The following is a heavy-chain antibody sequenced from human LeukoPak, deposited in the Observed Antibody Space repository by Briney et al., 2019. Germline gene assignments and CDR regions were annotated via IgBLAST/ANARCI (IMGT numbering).Heavy chain of an antibody. Sequence: SETLSLTCTVSGGSISSYYWSWIRLPPGKGLEWIGYIYYSGSTNYNPSLKSRVTISVDTSNNQFSLKLSSVTAADTAVYYCAREYWAMVRGVIIVGYWGQGTLVTVSS. CDR3: AREYWAMVRGVIIVGY. CDR2: IYYSGST. D-gene: IGHD3-10*01. J-gene: IGHJ4*02. V-gene: IGHV4-59*01. CDR1: GGSISSYY.